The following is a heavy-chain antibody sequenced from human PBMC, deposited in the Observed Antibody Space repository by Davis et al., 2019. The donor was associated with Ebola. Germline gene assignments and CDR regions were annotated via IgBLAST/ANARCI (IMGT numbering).Heavy chain of an antibody. CDR3: ASLQPTRYYYDSSGLRDFFDY. J-gene: IGHJ4*02. Sequence: AASVKVSCKASGYTFTGYYIHWVRQAPGQGLEWMGRINPNSCGTDYAQKFQGRVTMTRDTSISTAYMELSRLRSDDTAVYYCASLQPTRYYYDSSGLRDFFDYWGQGTLVTVSS. D-gene: IGHD3-22*01. CDR2: INPNSCGT. V-gene: IGHV1-2*06. CDR1: GYTFTGYY.